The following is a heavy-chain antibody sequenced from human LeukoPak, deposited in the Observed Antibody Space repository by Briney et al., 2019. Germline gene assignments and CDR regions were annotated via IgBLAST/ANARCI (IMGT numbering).Heavy chain of an antibody. CDR3: ARGPNYDILTGYYR. CDR2: VNPYNGHT. D-gene: IGHD3-9*01. CDR1: GYTFNSYG. V-gene: IGHV1-18*01. Sequence: GASVKVSCKASGYTFNSYGISWVRQTPGQGLEWMGWVNPYNGHTNYAQKLQGRVTLTTDASTSTAYMELRSLRSDDTAVYYCARGPNYDILTGYYRWGQGTLVTVSS. J-gene: IGHJ4*02.